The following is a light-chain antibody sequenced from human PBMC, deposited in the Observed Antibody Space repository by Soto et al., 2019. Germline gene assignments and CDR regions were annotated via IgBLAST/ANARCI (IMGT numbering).Light chain of an antibody. V-gene: IGKV2-28*01. CDR1: QSLLHSDGYNY. J-gene: IGKJ1*01. CDR2: LGS. CDR3: MQALHSPWT. Sequence: EIVMTQSTLSLPVTPGEPASISCRSSQSLLHSDGYNYLDWYLQKPGQSPQLLIYLGSNRASGVPDRFSGSGSGTDFTLKISRVEAEDVGVYYCMQALHSPWTFGQGTKVDIK.